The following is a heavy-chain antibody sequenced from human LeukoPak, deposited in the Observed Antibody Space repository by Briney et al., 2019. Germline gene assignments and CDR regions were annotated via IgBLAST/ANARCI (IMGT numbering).Heavy chain of an antibody. D-gene: IGHD6-13*01. CDR2: ISSSGSTI. V-gene: IGHV3-11*04. J-gene: IGHJ6*03. CDR3: ARVPYSSSWYGYYYYMDV. CDR1: GFTFSDYY. Sequence: GGSLRLSCAASGFTFSDYYMSWIRQAPGKGLEWVSYISSSGSTIYYADPVKGRFTISRDNAKNSLYLQMNSLRAEDTAVYYCARVPYSSSWYGYYYYMDVWGKGTTVTVSS.